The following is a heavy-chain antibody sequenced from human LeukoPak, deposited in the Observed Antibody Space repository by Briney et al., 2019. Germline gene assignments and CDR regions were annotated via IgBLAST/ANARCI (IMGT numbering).Heavy chain of an antibody. CDR1: GGSFSNYW. Sequence: PSETLSLTCTASGGSFSNYWMSWIRQPPGKGLEWIGYVFDSGGTNYNPSLKSRVTISVDTSKKQFPLKLSSVTAADTAVYYCARWYSSSWNYFDYWGQGTLVTVSS. V-gene: IGHV4-59*01. CDR2: VFDSGGT. CDR3: ARWYSSSWNYFDY. J-gene: IGHJ4*02. D-gene: IGHD6-13*01.